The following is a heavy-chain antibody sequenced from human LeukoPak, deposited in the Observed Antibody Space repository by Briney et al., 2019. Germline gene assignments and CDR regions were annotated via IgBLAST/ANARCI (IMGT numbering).Heavy chain of an antibody. CDR2: FDPEDGET. J-gene: IGHJ4*02. Sequence: ASVTVSCKVSGYTLTELSMHWVRQAPGKGLEWMGGFDPEDGETIYAQKFQGRVTMTEDTSTDTAYMELSSLRSEDTAVYYCVGADGTYGNQGPDYWGQGTLVTVSS. CDR1: GYTLTELS. V-gene: IGHV1-24*01. CDR3: VGADGTYGNQGPDY. D-gene: IGHD1-14*01.